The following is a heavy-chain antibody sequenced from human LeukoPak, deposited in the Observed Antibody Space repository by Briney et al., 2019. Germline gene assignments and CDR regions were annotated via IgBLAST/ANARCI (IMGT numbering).Heavy chain of an antibody. CDR1: GGSISSSSYY. V-gene: IGHV4-39*01. J-gene: IGHJ6*03. D-gene: IGHD3-22*01. CDR2: IYYSGST. Sequence: SETLSLTCTVSGGSISSSSYYWGWIRQPPGKGLEWIGSIYYSGSTYYNPSLKSRVTISVDTSKNQFSLKLSSVTAADTAVYYCAGLYDSSGYYYYYYYYMDVWGKGTTVTVSS. CDR3: AGLYDSSGYYYYYYYYMDV.